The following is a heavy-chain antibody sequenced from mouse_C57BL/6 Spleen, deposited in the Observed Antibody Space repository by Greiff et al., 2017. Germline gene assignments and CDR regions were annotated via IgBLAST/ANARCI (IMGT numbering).Heavy chain of an antibody. CDR3: ARGGGYGNDGFAY. Sequence: QVQLQQPGAELVMPGASVKLSCKASGYTFTSYWMHWVKQRPGQGLEWIGEIDPSDSYTNYNQKFKGKAPLTVDKSSSTAYMQLSSLTSEDSAVYYCARGGGYGNDGFAYWGQGTLVTVAA. D-gene: IGHD2-2*01. CDR1: GYTFTSYW. J-gene: IGHJ3*01. V-gene: IGHV1-69*01. CDR2: IDPSDSYT.